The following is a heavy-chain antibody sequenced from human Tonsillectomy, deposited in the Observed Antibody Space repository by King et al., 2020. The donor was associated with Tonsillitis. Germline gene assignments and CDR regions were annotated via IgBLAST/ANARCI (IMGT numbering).Heavy chain of an antibody. CDR2: ISYDGSYK. J-gene: IGHJ6*02. Sequence: VQLVESGGGVVQPGRSLRLSCAASGFTFRSYGMHWVRQAPGKGLEWVAVISYDGSYKYYADSVKGRFTISRDNSKNTLYLQMNSLRAEETAVYYCAKDSPYSAYYYGMDVWGQGTTVTVSS. V-gene: IGHV3-30*18. CDR3: AKDSPYSAYYYGMDV. D-gene: IGHD1-26*01. CDR1: GFTFRSYG.